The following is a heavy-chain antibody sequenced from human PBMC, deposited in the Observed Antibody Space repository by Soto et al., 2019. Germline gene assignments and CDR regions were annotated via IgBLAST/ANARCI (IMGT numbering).Heavy chain of an antibody. Sequence: SETLSLTCAVYGGSFSGYYWSWIRQPPGKGLEWIGEINHSGSTNYNPSLKSRVTISVDTSKNQFSLKLSSVTAADTAVYYCARGRGAAGPYYYCYYMDVWGKGTTVTVSS. CDR2: INHSGST. CDR1: GGSFSGYY. D-gene: IGHD6-13*01. CDR3: ARGRGAAGPYYYCYYMDV. V-gene: IGHV4-34*01. J-gene: IGHJ6*03.